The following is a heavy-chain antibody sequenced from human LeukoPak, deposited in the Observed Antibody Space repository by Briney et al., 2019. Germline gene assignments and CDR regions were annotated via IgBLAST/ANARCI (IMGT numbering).Heavy chain of an antibody. CDR3: ARGYTYGYVFDS. CDR1: RGSISTSY. Sequence: SETLSLTCTISRGSISTSYWNWIRQSPGKGLEWIAYIYNSGSTNYNSSLKSRVTISVDTSKNQFSLRLSSVTAADTAVYYCARGYTYGYVFDSWGQGTLVTVSS. CDR2: IYNSGST. J-gene: IGHJ4*02. D-gene: IGHD5-18*01. V-gene: IGHV4-59*01.